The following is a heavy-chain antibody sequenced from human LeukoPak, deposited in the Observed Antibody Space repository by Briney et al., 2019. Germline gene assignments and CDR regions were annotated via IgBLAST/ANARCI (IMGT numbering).Heavy chain of an antibody. Sequence: GGSLRLSCAASGFTFSTYGMHCVRQAPGKGLEWVAVLSIDSNNIYYADSVKGRFTISRDNSKNTLYLQMNSLRGEDTAVYYCAKAHRPRHELGNFYFDYWGQGTLVTVSS. V-gene: IGHV3-30*18. CDR2: LSIDSNNI. J-gene: IGHJ4*02. D-gene: IGHD7-27*01. CDR3: AKAHRPRHELGNFYFDY. CDR1: GFTFSTYG.